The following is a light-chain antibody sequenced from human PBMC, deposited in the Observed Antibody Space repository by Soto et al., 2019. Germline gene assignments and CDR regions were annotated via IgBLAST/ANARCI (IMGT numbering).Light chain of an antibody. CDR1: RTDVYGYDY. CDR2: DVY. J-gene: IGLJ1*01. CDR3: SSYTTSNTRQIV. V-gene: IGLV2-14*03. Sequence: SVLAQPASVSGSPGQSIAISCTGVRTDVYGYDYVSWYQQHPGQAPQLIIYDVYNRPSGVSHRFSGSKSGDTASLTISGLQAEDEADYYCSSYTTSNTRQIVFGTGTKVTVL.